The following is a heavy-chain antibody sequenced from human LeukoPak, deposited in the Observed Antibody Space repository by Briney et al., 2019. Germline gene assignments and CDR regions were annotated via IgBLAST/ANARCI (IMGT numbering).Heavy chain of an antibody. CDR1: GGSISGYY. J-gene: IGHJ4*02. CDR3: ARNGYSYGPSFDC. CDR2: ISYSGNT. V-gene: IGHV4-59*08. Sequence: PSETLSLTCTVSGGSISGYYLSWIRQPPGKGLEWIGYISYSGNTNYTPSLKSRVTISVDTSKNQFFLKLSSVTAADTAVYYCARNGYSYGPSFDCWGQGTLVTVSS. D-gene: IGHD5-18*01.